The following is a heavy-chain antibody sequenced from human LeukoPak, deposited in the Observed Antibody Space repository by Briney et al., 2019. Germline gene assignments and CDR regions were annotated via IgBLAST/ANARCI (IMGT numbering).Heavy chain of an antibody. CDR3: AKGGPNWNYPYNWFDP. V-gene: IGHV3-23*01. Sequence: GGSLGLSCAASGFTFSSYAMSWVRQAPGKGLEWVSAISSSGGSTYYADSVKGRFTISRDNSKNTLYLKMHSLRAEDTAVYYCAKGGPNWNYPYNWFDPWGQGTLVTVSS. J-gene: IGHJ5*02. D-gene: IGHD1-7*01. CDR2: ISSSGGST. CDR1: GFTFSSYA.